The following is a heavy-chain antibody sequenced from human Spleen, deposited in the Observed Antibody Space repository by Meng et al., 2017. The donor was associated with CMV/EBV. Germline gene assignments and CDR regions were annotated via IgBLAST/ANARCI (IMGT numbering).Heavy chain of an antibody. CDR2: ISAYNGNT. Sequence: ASVKVSCKASGHTFTSYGISWVRQAPGQGLEWMGWISAYNGNTNYAQKLQGRVTMTTDTSTSTAYMELRSLRSDDTAVYYCARDPVVPAGRGWFDPWGQGTLVTVSS. J-gene: IGHJ5*02. D-gene: IGHD2-2*01. V-gene: IGHV1-18*01. CDR1: GHTFTSYG. CDR3: ARDPVVPAGRGWFDP.